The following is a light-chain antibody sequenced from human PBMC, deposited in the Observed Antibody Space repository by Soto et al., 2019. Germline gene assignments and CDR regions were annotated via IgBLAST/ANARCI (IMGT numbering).Light chain of an antibody. Sequence: QPVLTQPPSVSGAPGQRVTISCTGSSSNIGAGYDVHWYQQLPGTAPKLLIYGNGNRPSGVPDRFSGSKSGTSASLAITGLQAEDEADYYCSSYTNINTRACVFGTGTKLTVL. J-gene: IGLJ1*01. V-gene: IGLV1-40*01. CDR2: GNG. CDR1: SSNIGAGYD. CDR3: SSYTNINTRACV.